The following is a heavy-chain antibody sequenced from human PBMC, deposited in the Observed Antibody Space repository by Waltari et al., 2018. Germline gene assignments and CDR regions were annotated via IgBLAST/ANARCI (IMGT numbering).Heavy chain of an antibody. Sequence: QVQLQESGPGLVKPSQTLSLICTVSGGSIISGDYYWSWFRQPPGKGLEWIGYIYHIGSTPYNPSLKSRVTISVDTSKNQFSLRLTSVTAADTAVYYCARRGQTTVSYYFDYWGQGTLVTVSS. CDR3: ARRGQTTVSYYFDY. CDR2: IYHIGST. CDR1: GGSIISGDYY. D-gene: IGHD4-4*01. J-gene: IGHJ4*02. V-gene: IGHV4-30-4*08.